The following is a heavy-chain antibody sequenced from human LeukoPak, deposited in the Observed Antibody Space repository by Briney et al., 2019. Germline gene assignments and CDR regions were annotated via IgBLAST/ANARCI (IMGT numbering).Heavy chain of an antibody. J-gene: IGHJ5*02. CDR3: AKASVVYATGPVDP. CDR1: GFTFSSYN. CDR2: ITLSGTSI. V-gene: IGHV3-23*01. Sequence: GGSLRLSCAASGFTFSSYNMNWVRQAPGKGLEWVSYITLSGTSIYYADSVKGRFTISRDNSKNTLYLQMNGLRAEDTAVYYCAKASVVYATGPVDPWGQGTLVTVSS. D-gene: IGHD2-8*02.